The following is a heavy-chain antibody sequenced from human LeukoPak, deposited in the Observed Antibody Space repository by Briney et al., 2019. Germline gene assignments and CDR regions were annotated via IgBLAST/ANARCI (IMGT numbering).Heavy chain of an antibody. V-gene: IGHV4-34*01. CDR2: INHSGST. CDR1: GGSFSGYY. D-gene: IGHD6-19*01. Sequence: SETLSLTCAVYGGSFSGYYWSWIRQPPGKGLEWIGEINHSGSTNYNPSLKSRVTISVDTSKNQFSLKLSSVTAADTAVYYCARAAVAGTLLYYYYYMDVWGKGTTVTVSS. J-gene: IGHJ6*03. CDR3: ARAAVAGTLLYYYYYMDV.